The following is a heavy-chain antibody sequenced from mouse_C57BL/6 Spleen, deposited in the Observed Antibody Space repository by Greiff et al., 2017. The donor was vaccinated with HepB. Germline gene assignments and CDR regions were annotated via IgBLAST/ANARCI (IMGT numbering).Heavy chain of an antibody. V-gene: IGHV1-81*01. CDR2: IYPRSGNT. D-gene: IGHD2-5*01. Sequence: VKLMESGAELARPGASVKLSCKASGYTFTSYGISWVKQRTGQGLEWIGEIYPRSGNTYYNEKFKGKATLTADKSSSTAYMELRSLTSEDSAVYFCARSSKSWYFDVWGTGTTVTVSS. CDR1: GYTFTSYG. CDR3: ARSSKSWYFDV. J-gene: IGHJ1*03.